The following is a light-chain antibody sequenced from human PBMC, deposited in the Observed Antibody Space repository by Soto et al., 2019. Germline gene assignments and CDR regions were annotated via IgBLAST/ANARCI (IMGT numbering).Light chain of an antibody. V-gene: IGKV1-5*01. CDR2: DAS. CDR3: QQFNNYTIT. Sequence: DIQMTQSPSTLSASVGDSVTITCRASQNIRNWLAWYQQTPGKAPNALIYDASSLESGVPSMFSGSGAGSAFTRTISSLKPEDFQTDCCQQFNNYTITFGQGTRLEIK. CDR1: QNIRNW. J-gene: IGKJ5*01.